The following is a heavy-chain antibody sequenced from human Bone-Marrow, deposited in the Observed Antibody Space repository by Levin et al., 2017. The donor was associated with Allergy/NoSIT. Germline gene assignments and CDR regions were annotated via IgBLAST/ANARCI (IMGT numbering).Heavy chain of an antibody. CDR1: GGTFNTYG. CDR2: ILPIYGPA. J-gene: IGHJ4*02. Sequence: VASVKVSCKASGGTFNTYGISWVRQAPGQGLEWMGGILPIYGPAHYAQKFQDRVTITADTSTSTVILELRGLTYDDTAAYYCARASTPRFLGWISYFWGQGTLVTVS. CDR3: ARASTPRFLGWISYF. V-gene: IGHV1-69*06. D-gene: IGHD3-3*01.